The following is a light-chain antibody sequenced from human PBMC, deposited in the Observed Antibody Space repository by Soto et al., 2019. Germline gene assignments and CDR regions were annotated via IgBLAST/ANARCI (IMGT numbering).Light chain of an antibody. Sequence: QSALTQSRSVSGSPGQSVTISCTGTSSDVGGYNFVSWLQQYPGKAPKLIIYDVTKRPSGVPDRFSGSKSDNTASLTISGLQTDDEADYYCCSYAGSYTHVFGTGTKVTVL. CDR3: CSYAGSYTHV. CDR1: SSDVGGYNF. V-gene: IGLV2-11*01. J-gene: IGLJ1*01. CDR2: DVT.